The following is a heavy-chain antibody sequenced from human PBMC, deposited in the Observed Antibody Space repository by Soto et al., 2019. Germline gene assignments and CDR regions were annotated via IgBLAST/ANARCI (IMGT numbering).Heavy chain of an antibody. CDR1: GFTFSSYA. CDR2: ISYDGSNK. J-gene: IGHJ4*02. D-gene: IGHD3-22*01. CDR3: ARGYYYDSSGYWPADIDY. V-gene: IGHV3-30-3*01. Sequence: QVQLVESGGGVVQPGRSLRLSCAASGFTFSSYAMQWVRQAPGKGLEWVAVISYDGSNKYYADSVKGRFTISRDNSKNTLYLQMNSLRAEDTAVYYCARGYYYDSSGYWPADIDYWGQGTLVTVSS.